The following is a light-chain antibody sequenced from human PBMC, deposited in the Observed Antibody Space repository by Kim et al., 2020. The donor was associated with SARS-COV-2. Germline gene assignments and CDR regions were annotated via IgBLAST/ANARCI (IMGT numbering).Light chain of an antibody. Sequence: ASVGDRVTISCRASQSISSWLAWYQQRPGKAPKLLIYKASSLESGVPSRFSGSGSGTEFTLTISSLQPDDFATYYCQQYNSYPWTFGQGTKVDIK. CDR3: QQYNSYPWT. CDR1: QSISSW. CDR2: KAS. V-gene: IGKV1-5*03. J-gene: IGKJ1*01.